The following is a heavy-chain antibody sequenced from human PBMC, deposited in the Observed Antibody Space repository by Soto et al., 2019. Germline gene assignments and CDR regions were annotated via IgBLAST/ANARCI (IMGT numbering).Heavy chain of an antibody. J-gene: IGHJ6*02. CDR3: IQSRFCGGGIPSYASYYYYGMDV. V-gene: IGHV2-5*02. Sequence: SGPTLVNPTQTLTLTCTVSAFSLSTGGVGVGWIRQPPGKALEWLALIYWDDDKRYSPSLRSRLTITKDTSKNQVVLTMTNMDSVDIGTFYSIQSRFCGGGIPSYASYYYYGMDVWGQGTRVTVSS. D-gene: IGHD2-2*01. CDR1: AFSLSTGGVG. CDR2: IYWDDDK.